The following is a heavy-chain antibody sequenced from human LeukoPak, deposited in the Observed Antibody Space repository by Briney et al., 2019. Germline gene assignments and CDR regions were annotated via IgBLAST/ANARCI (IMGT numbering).Heavy chain of an antibody. V-gene: IGHV1-46*01. CDR2: INPSGGST. J-gene: IGHJ4*02. Sequence: ASVKVSCKASGYTFTSYYMHWVRQAPGQGLEWMGIINPSGGSTSYAQKLQGRVTTTRDTPTSTVYMELSSLRSEDTAVYYCARDRVLFDYWGQGTLVTVSS. CDR3: ARDRVLFDY. CDR1: GYTFTSYY.